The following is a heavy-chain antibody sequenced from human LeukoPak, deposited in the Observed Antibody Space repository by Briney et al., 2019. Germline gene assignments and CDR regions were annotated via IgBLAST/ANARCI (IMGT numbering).Heavy chain of an antibody. J-gene: IGHJ6*03. CDR1: GYTFTSYY. CDR3: ARAELWFGGHSYYYYYMDV. D-gene: IGHD3-10*01. V-gene: IGHV1-69*06. CDR2: IIPIFGTA. Sequence: SVKVSCKASGYTFTSYYMHWVRQAPGQGLEWMGGIIPIFGTANYAQKFQGRVTITADKSTSTAYMELSSLRSEDTAVYYCARAELWFGGHSYYYYYMDVWGKGPTVTVSS.